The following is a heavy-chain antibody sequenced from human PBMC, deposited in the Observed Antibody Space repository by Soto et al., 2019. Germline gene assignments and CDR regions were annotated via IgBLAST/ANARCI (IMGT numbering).Heavy chain of an antibody. CDR3: ARFPPPTVTTEPRGDALNK. CDR2: IYYSGST. J-gene: IGHJ3*02. D-gene: IGHD4-17*01. CDR1: GGSISSSSYY. Sequence: QLQLQESGPGLVKPSETLSLTCTVSGGSISSSSYYWGWIRQPPGKGLEWIASIYYSGSTYYNPSLKSRVTLSVDTSKNQFSLELISVTAADTAVYYCARFPPPTVTTEPRGDALNKWGLGTMFTVSS. V-gene: IGHV4-39*01.